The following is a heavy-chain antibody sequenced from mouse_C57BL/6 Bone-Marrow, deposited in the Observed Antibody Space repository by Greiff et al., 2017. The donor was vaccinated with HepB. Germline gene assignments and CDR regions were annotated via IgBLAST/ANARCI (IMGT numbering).Heavy chain of an antibody. V-gene: IGHV5-4*01. J-gene: IGHJ2*01. CDR2: LSDGCSYN. CDR3: ARDFPYGYDEGY. Sequence: EVMLVESGGGLVKPGGSLKLSCAASGFTFSSYAMSWVRQTPEKRLEWVATLSDGCSYNYSPDNVKGRFTISRDNAKNNLYLQMSHLKSEETAMYYCARDFPYGYDEGYWGQGTTLTVSS. D-gene: IGHD2-2*01. CDR1: GFTFSSYA.